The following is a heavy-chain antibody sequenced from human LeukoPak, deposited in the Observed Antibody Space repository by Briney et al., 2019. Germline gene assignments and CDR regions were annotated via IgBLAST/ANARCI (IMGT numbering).Heavy chain of an antibody. Sequence: ASVEVSCKASGYTFTSYDINWVRQATGQGLEWMGWMNPNSGNTGYAQKFQGRVTMTRNTSISTAYMELSSLRSEDTAVYYCAREFGYYYYYGMDVWGQGTTVTVSS. J-gene: IGHJ6*02. CDR3: AREFGYYYYYGMDV. CDR1: GYTFTSYD. D-gene: IGHD3-10*01. CDR2: MNPNSGNT. V-gene: IGHV1-8*01.